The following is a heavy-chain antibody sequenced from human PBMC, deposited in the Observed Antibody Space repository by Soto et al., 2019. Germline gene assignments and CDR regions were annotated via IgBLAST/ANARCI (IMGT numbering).Heavy chain of an antibody. J-gene: IGHJ4*02. D-gene: IGHD2-2*01. Sequence: SETLSLTCSVSGGSISYNSYDWGWIRQPPGKGLEWIGGIFYTGTTYCSPSLKDRVTMSMDTSKNSFSVNLTSVTAADTAVYFCARLVVVAPVANVWGQGTLVTVSS. CDR3: ARLVVVAPVANV. CDR2: IFYTGTT. V-gene: IGHV4-39*02. CDR1: GGSISYNSYD.